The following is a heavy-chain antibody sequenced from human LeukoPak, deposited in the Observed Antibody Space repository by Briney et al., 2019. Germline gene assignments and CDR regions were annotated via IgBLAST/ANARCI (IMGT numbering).Heavy chain of an antibody. CDR2: IYDSGST. CDR3: ARVSYAYYYDSSGYYTGSNDNWFDP. Sequence: SETLSLTCTVSGGSIRSSYYYWGWIRQPPGKGLEWIGSIYDSGSTYYNPSLKSRVTISVDTSKNQFSLKLNSVTAADTAVYYCARVSYAYYYDSSGYYTGSNDNWFDPWGQGTLVTVSS. CDR1: GGSIRSSYYY. V-gene: IGHV4-39*01. J-gene: IGHJ5*02. D-gene: IGHD3-22*01.